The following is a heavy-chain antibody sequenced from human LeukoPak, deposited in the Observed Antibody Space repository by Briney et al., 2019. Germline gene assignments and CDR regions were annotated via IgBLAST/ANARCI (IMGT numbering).Heavy chain of an antibody. Sequence: GRSLRLSCAASGFTFSSYAMHWVRQAPGKGLEWVAVISYDGSNKYYADSVKGRFTISRDNSKNTLYLQMNSLRAEDTAVYYCARDSGSSGYYYYHYYMDVWGKGTTVTVSS. V-gene: IGHV3-30*04. J-gene: IGHJ6*03. CDR2: ISYDGSNK. CDR3: ARDSGSSGYYYYHYYMDV. CDR1: GFTFSSYA. D-gene: IGHD3-22*01.